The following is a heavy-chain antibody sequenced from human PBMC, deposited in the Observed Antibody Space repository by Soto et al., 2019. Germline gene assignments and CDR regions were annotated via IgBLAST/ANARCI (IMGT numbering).Heavy chain of an antibody. CDR3: TTDPTVTTNDY. CDR1: GFTLSNAW. D-gene: IGHD4-17*01. Sequence: GGSLRLSCAASGFTLSNAWMSWVRQAPGKGLEWVGRIKSKTDGGTTDYAAPVKGRFTISRDDSKNTLYLQMNSLKTEDTAVYYRTTDPTVTTNDYWGQGTLVTVSS. J-gene: IGHJ4*02. CDR2: IKSKTDGGTT. V-gene: IGHV3-15*01.